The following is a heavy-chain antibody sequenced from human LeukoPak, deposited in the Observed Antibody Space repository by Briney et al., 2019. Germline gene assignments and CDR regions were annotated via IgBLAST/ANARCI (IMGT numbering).Heavy chain of an antibody. CDR2: INWNGGST. CDR1: GFTFDDYG. D-gene: IGHD3-22*01. V-gene: IGHV3-20*01. J-gene: IGHJ3*02. CDR3: ARVYYDSIGGAFDI. Sequence: GGSLRLSCAASGFTFDDYGMSWVRQAPGKGLEWVSGINWNGGSTGYADSVKGRFTISRDNAKNSLYLQMNSLGAEDTALYHCARVYYDSIGGAFDIWGQGTMATVSS.